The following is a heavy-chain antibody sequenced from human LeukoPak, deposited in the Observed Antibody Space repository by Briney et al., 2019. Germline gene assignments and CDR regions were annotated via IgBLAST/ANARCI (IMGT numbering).Heavy chain of an antibody. Sequence: GGSLRLSCAASGFTFSSYEMNWVRQAPGKGLEWVAFIRYDGTNKYYADSVKGRFTISRDNSKNTLYLQMNSLRAEDTAVYYWAKDMDAGDYGSGDFFASCGQGPLFTVP. CDR2: IRYDGTNK. D-gene: IGHD3-10*01. CDR1: GFTFSSYE. J-gene: IGHJ4*02. V-gene: IGHV3-30*02. CDR3: AKDMDAGDYGSGDFFAS.